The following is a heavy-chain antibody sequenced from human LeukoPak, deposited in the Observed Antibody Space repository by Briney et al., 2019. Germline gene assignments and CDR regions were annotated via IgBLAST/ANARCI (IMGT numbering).Heavy chain of an antibody. V-gene: IGHV4-31*03. CDR3: ARHDSPGAFDI. CDR2: IYYSGST. CDR1: GGSISSGGYY. D-gene: IGHD3-3*01. J-gene: IGHJ3*02. Sequence: PSETLSLTCTVSGGSISSGGYYWSWIRQHPGKGLEWIGYIYYSGSTYYNPSLKSRVTISVDTSKNQFSLKLSSVTAADTAVYYCARHDSPGAFDIWGQGTMVTVSS.